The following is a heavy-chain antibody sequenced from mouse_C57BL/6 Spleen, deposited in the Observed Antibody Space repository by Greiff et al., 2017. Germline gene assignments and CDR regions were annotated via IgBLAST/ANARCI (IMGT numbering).Heavy chain of an antibody. Sequence: EVKLVESGGGLVQPGGSLKLSCAASGFTFSDYGMAWVRQAPRKGPEWVAFISNLAYSIYYADTVTGRFTISRENAKNTLYLEMSSLRSEDTAMYYCARKVTGAMDYWGQGTSVTVSS. CDR2: ISNLAYSI. CDR3: ARKVTGAMDY. CDR1: GFTFSDYG. V-gene: IGHV5-15*01. D-gene: IGHD4-1*01. J-gene: IGHJ4*01.